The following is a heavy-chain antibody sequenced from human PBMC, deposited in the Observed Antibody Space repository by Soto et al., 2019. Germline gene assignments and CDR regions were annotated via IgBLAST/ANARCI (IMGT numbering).Heavy chain of an antibody. CDR3: ARDIMVRGVMNTLFDY. CDR2: ISYDGSNK. V-gene: IGHV3-30-3*01. D-gene: IGHD3-10*01. Sequence: ESVGGVVQPGRSLRLSCAASGFTFSSYAMHWVRQAPGKGLEWVAVISYDGSNKYYADSVKGRFTISRDNSKNTLYLQMNSLRAEDTAVYYCARDIMVRGVMNTLFDYWGQGTLVTVSS. J-gene: IGHJ4*02. CDR1: GFTFSSYA.